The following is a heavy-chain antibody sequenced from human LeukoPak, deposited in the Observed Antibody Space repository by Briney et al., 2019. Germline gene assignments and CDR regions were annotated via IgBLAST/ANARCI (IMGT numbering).Heavy chain of an antibody. J-gene: IGHJ4*02. CDR2: IWSAGSTP. D-gene: IGHD1-7*01. V-gene: IGHV3-33*01. CDR3: AGISGAWTYDY. CDR1: GFTFSSYG. Sequence: GGSLRLSCAASGFTFSSYGMHWVRQAPGKGLEWVAVIWSAGSTPFYTDSVKGRFTVSRDNSKNTLFLQMSSLRAEDTAVYYCAGISGAWTYDYWGQGTLVTVSS.